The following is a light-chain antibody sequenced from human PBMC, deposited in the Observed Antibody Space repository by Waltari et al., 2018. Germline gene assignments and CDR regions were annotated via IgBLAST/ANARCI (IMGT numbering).Light chain of an antibody. CDR1: STDVGGLYH. CDR3: SSYTTSRTYG. J-gene: IGLJ1*01. Sequence: QSALTQPASVSGSPGQSIPISCTGCSTDVGGLYHVSWYLQYPGTAPRPVSFDVNNRPSGISKRCSGSQAGNTASLTISGHQAEDEADYYGSSYTTSRTYGFGSGTKVTVL. CDR2: DVN. V-gene: IGLV2-14*01.